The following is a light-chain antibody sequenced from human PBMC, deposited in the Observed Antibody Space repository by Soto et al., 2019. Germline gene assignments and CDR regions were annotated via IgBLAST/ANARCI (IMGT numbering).Light chain of an antibody. CDR3: SSYTTSRTVV. V-gene: IGLV2-14*01. Sequence: QSALTQPASVSGSPGQSITFSCTGTSSDVGGYNYVSWYQQYPGKAPKLMIYDVTNRPSGVSNRFSGSKSGNTASLTISGLQAEDEANYFCSSYTTSRTVVFGGGTKLTVL. CDR2: DVT. J-gene: IGLJ2*01. CDR1: SSDVGGYNY.